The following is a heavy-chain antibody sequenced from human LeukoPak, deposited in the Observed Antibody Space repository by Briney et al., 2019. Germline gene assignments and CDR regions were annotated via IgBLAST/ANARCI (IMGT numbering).Heavy chain of an antibody. J-gene: IGHJ6*03. Sequence: PSETLSLTCTVSGGSISSYYWSWIRQPPGKGLEWIGYIYTSGSTNYNPSLKSRVTISVDTSKNQFSLKLSSVTAADTAVYYCARHYPSYYYYYMDVWGKGTTVTVSS. V-gene: IGHV4-4*09. D-gene: IGHD3-10*01. CDR2: IYTSGST. CDR3: ARHYPSYYYYYMDV. CDR1: GGSISSYY.